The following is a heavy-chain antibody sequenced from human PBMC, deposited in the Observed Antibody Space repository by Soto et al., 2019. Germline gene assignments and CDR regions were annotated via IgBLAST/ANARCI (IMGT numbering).Heavy chain of an antibody. Sequence: LRLSCEASGFPFSSYAMKWGRQAPGKGLEWVSSINEAGDDTYYATSVRGRFTISRDNSKNTLNLQMNSLRAEDTAVYYCAKPLAHGIVRGTGIDSWGQGTLVTVSS. V-gene: IGHV3-23*01. CDR3: AKPLAHGIVRGTGIDS. J-gene: IGHJ4*02. CDR2: INEAGDDT. CDR1: GFPFSSYA. D-gene: IGHD1-26*01.